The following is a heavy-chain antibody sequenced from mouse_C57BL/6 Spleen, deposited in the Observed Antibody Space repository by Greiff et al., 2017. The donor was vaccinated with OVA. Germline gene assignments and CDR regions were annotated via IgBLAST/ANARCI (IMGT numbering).Heavy chain of an antibody. J-gene: IGHJ1*03. CDR3: TRVPAGYCDV. CDR2: ISSCGDYI. Sequence: DVKLQESGEGLVKPGGSLKLSCAASGFTFSSYAMSWVRQTPEKRLAWVAYISSCGDYIFYAHTVKGRFTISIDNARNTLYLQLTSLTSEDLAMHYCTRVPAGYCDVWGKGTTVTVAA. V-gene: IGHV5-9-1*02. CDR1: GFTFSSYA.